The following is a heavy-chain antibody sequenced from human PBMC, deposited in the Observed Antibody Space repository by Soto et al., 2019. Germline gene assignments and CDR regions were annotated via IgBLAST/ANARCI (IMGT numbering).Heavy chain of an antibody. J-gene: IGHJ4*02. CDR3: AHSRLVISLDY. V-gene: IGHV2-5*01. D-gene: IGHD2-8*02. CDR1: GFSLRSSGVP. Sequence: QITLKESGPTLVKPTQTLTLTCTFSGFSLRSSGVPVGWIRQPPGKALEWLALIYGNDDKRYSPSLKSRLTITKDTSTNPVVLTMTIMDPVDTATYYCAHSRLVISLDYWGQGTLVTVSS. CDR2: IYGNDDK.